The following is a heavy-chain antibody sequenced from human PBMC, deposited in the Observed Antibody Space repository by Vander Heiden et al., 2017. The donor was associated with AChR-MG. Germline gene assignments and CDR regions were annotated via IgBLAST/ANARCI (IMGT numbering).Heavy chain of an antibody. D-gene: IGHD3-3*01. CDR3: AKGMGVVINYYFDF. Sequence: EVQLVESGGGLVQPGRSLRLACAASGCTFDDYAMHCVRQAPGKGLEWVSGISWNSGSIGYADSVKGRFTISRDNAKNSLYLQMNSLRAEDTALYYCAKGMGVVINYYFDFWGQGSLVTVSS. CDR2: ISWNSGSI. V-gene: IGHV3-9*01. J-gene: IGHJ4*02. CDR1: GCTFDDYA.